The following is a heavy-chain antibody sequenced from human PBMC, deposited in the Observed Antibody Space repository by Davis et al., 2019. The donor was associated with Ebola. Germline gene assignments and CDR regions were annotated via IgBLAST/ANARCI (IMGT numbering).Heavy chain of an antibody. Sequence: GGSLRLSCAASGFTFSNYAMSWVRQAPGKGLEWVSTLGTSADTYYADSVKGRFTISRDNSKNTLHLQMNSLRVEDTAIYYCAKDTSHIWFDVWGQGTMVTVSS. CDR2: LGTSADT. CDR3: AKDTSHIWFDV. V-gene: IGHV3-23*01. CDR1: GFTFSNYA. J-gene: IGHJ3*01. D-gene: IGHD1-26*01.